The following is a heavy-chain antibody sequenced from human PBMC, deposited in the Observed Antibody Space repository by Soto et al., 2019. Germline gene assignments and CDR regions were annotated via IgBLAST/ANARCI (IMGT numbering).Heavy chain of an antibody. Sequence: QVQLVQSGAEVKKPGASVKVSCKASGYTFTSYGISWVRQAPGQGLEWMGWISAYNGNTNYAQKLQGRVTMTTDTSTSTAYMELRSLGSDDTAVYYCVRDAGWDPYYYYYYGMDVWGQGTTVTVSS. CDR1: GYTFTSYG. V-gene: IGHV1-18*01. J-gene: IGHJ6*02. CDR3: VRDAGWDPYYYYYYGMDV. CDR2: ISAYNGNT. D-gene: IGHD1-26*01.